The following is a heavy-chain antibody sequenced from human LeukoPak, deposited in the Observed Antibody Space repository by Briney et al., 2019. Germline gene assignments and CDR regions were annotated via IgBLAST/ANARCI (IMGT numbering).Heavy chain of an antibody. J-gene: IGHJ5*02. Sequence: PGGSLRLSCAASGFTFSSYAMHWVRQAPGRGLEWVAVISYDGSNKYYADSVKGRFTISRDNSKNTLYLQMNSLRAEDTAVYYYARDFLRGQLVRAQFSWFDPWGQGTLVTVSS. V-gene: IGHV3-30*01. CDR2: ISYDGSNK. D-gene: IGHD6-6*01. CDR3: ARDFLRGQLVRAQFSWFDP. CDR1: GFTFSSYA.